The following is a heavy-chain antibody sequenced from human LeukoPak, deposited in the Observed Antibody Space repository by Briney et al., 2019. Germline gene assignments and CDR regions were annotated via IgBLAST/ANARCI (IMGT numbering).Heavy chain of an antibody. V-gene: IGHV1-2*06. D-gene: IGHD2-15*01. J-gene: IGHJ5*02. Sequence: ASVKVSFKASGYTFTGYYMYWVRQAPGQGLEWMGQINPNSGGTDYAQNFQGRVTMTRDTAISTAYMELSRLRSDDPAVYYCARGYCSGGTCYLVENWFDPWGQGTLVTVSS. CDR3: ARGYCSGGTCYLVENWFDP. CDR2: INPNSGGT. CDR1: GYTFTGYY.